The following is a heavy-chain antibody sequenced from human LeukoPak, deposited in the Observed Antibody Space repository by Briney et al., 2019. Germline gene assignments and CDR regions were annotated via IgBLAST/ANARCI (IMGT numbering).Heavy chain of an antibody. CDR3: ARNDYVWGSYYRFGC. CDR2: INHSGST. J-gene: IGHJ4*02. CDR1: GGSFSGYY. Sequence: SETLSLTCAVYGGSFSGYYWSWIRQPPGKGLEWIGEINHSGSTNYNPSLKSRVTISVDTSKNQFSLKLSSVTAADTAVYYCARNDYVWGSYYRFGCWGQGTLVTVSS. D-gene: IGHD3-16*01. V-gene: IGHV4-34*01.